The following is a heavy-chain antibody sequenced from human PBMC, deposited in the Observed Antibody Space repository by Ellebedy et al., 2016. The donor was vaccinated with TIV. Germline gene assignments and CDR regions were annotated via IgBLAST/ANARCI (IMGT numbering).Heavy chain of an antibody. J-gene: IGHJ4*02. CDR3: ARTTAVTTASWDY. CDR2: MFHSGSA. Sequence: SETLSLTCTVSGGSITSYYWSWIRQPPGKGLEWIGYMFHSGSANYNPSLKSRVTISIDTSRNQFSLKLSSVTAADTAVYFCARTTAVTTASWDYWGQGTLVTVSS. D-gene: IGHD4-11*01. CDR1: GGSITSYY. V-gene: IGHV4-59*08.